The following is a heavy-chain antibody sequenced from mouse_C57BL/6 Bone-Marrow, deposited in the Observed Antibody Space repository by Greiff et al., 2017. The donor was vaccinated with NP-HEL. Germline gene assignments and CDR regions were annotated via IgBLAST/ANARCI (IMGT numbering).Heavy chain of an antibody. J-gene: IGHJ2*01. CDR2: ISNGGGST. CDR1: GFTFSDYY. Sequence: EVKVVESGGGLVQPGGSLKLSCAASGFTFSDYYMYWVRQTPEKRLEWVAYISNGGGSTYYPDTVKGRFTISRDNAKNTLYLQMSRLKSEDTAMYYCARHELTGTLDYWGQGTTLTVSS. V-gene: IGHV5-12*01. CDR3: ARHELTGTLDY. D-gene: IGHD4-1*01.